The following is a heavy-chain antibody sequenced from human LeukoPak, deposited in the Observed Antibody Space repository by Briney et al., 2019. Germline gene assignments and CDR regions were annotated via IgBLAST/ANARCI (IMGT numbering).Heavy chain of an antibody. Sequence: GGSLRLSCAASGFTFSYYWMNWVRQAPGKGLEWVANIKQDGSEKYYVDSVKGRFTISRDNAKNSLYLQMNSLRAEDTAVYYCARLVAGTFDYWGQGTLVTVSS. CDR3: ARLVAGTFDY. CDR1: GFTFSYYW. D-gene: IGHD6-19*01. CDR2: IKQDGSEK. V-gene: IGHV3-7*01. J-gene: IGHJ4*02.